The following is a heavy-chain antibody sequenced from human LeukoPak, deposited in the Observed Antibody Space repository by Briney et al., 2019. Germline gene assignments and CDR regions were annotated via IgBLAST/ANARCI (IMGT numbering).Heavy chain of an antibody. CDR2: IGTVGDT. J-gene: IGHJ4*02. D-gene: IGHD5-24*01. V-gene: IGHV3-13*01. Sequence: GGSLRLSCAASGFTFSNSDMHWVRQAAGKGLEWVSAIGTVGDTYYPGSVKGRFTISRDNSKNTLSLQMNSLRAEDTSVYYCARGQRRHIDMAPSFDYWGQGTLVTVSS. CDR3: ARGQRRHIDMAPSFDY. CDR1: GFTFSNSD.